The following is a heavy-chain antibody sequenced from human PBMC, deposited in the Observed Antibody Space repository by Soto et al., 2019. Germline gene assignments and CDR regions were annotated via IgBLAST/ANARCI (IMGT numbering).Heavy chain of an antibody. CDR1: GYTFTSYS. CDR3: ARDLAVGWFDP. D-gene: IGHD2-2*01. CDR2: INVYNGNK. J-gene: IGHJ5*02. Sequence: QVRLVQSGAEVKKPGASVKVSCKTSGYTFTSYSISWVRQAPGQGLEWMGWINVYNGNKKYAQNLQGRVTMTTDTSTSTAYMELRSLRSDDTAVYYCARDLAVGWFDPWGQGTLVTVSS. V-gene: IGHV1-18*01.